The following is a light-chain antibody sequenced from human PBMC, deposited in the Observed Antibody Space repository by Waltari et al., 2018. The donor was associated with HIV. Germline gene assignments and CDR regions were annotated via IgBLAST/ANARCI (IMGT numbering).Light chain of an antibody. CDR1: RSNIGSKY. CDR2: RNN. J-gene: IGLJ3*02. CDR3: ATWDDSLSGWV. V-gene: IGLV1-47*01. Sequence: QSVLTQPPSASGTPGQRVTISCSGGRSNIGSKYVYSHQQLPGTAPKLLMYRNNQRPSGVPDRFSGSKSGTSASLAISGLRSEDEADYFCATWDDSLSGWVFGGGTNLTVL.